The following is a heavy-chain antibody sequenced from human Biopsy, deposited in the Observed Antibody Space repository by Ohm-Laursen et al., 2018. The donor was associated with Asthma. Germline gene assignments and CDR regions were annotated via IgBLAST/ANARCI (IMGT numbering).Heavy chain of an antibody. J-gene: IGHJ5*02. CDR1: GYTFIGYH. V-gene: IGHV1-2*06. CDR3: ARGQKSPGDRWFDP. Sequence: VASVKVSCKTSGYTFIGYHIHWVRQAPGQGLEWMGRINPNSGGTNYAQKFQGRVTMTSDTSISTAYMELSRLRSDGTALYYCARGQKSPGDRWFDPWGQGTLVTVSS. CDR2: INPNSGGT. D-gene: IGHD7-27*01.